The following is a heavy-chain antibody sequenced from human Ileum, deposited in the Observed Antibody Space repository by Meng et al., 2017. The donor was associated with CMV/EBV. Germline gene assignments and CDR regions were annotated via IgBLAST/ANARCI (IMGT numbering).Heavy chain of an antibody. CDR2: IYYSGST. J-gene: IGHJ4*02. V-gene: IGHV4-59*01. CDR3: ARSPCSSTSCPRRFDY. D-gene: IGHD2-2*01. Sequence: SETLSLTCTVSGGSMTSYYWSWIRQPPGKGLEWIGYIYYSGSTNYNPSLKSRVTISVDTSTNQFSLKLSSVTPADTAVYYCARSPCSSTSCPRRFDYWGQGTLVTVYS. CDR1: GGSMTSYY.